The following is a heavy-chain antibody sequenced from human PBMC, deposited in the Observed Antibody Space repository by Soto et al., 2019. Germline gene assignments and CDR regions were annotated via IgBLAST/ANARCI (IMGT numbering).Heavy chain of an antibody. V-gene: IGHV1-69*06. CDR1: GITFSSYA. D-gene: IGHD6-13*01. CDR3: AGGLAASGPYLDY. CDR2: IIPLFAPA. Sequence: QVQLVQSGAEAKKPGSSVKVSCMASGITFSSYAFSWVRQAPGQGPEWMGGIIPLFAPANYTQKFQGRVTITADKSTSTVYMELTSLRSEDTAVYYCAGGLAASGPYLDYWGQGTLVSVSS. J-gene: IGHJ4*02.